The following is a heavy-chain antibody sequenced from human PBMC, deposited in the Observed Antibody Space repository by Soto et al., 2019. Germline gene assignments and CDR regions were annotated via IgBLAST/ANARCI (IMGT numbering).Heavy chain of an antibody. CDR3: AKSVGGSYYYYGMDV. CDR1: GFTFSSYS. CDR2: ISSSGGST. V-gene: IGHV3-23*04. J-gene: IGHJ6*02. D-gene: IGHD1-26*01. Sequence: EVQLVESGGGLVKPGGSLRLSCAASGFTFSSYSMNWVRQAPGKGLEWVSSISSSGGSTYYADSVKGRFTISRDNSKNTLYLQMNSLRAEDTAVYYCAKSVGGSYYYYGMDVWGQGTTVTVSS.